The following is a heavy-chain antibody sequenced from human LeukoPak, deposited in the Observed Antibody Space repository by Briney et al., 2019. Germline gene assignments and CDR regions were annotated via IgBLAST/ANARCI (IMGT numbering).Heavy chain of an antibody. Sequence: GRSLRLSCAASGFTFSSYAMHWVRQAPGKGLEWVAVISYDGSNKYYADSVKGRFTISRDNSKNTLYLQTNSLRAEDTAVYYCAREGYSYGYGYYYGMDVWGQGTTVTVSS. J-gene: IGHJ6*02. CDR3: AREGYSYGYGYYYGMDV. CDR1: GFTFSSYA. D-gene: IGHD5-18*01. CDR2: ISYDGSNK. V-gene: IGHV3-30*04.